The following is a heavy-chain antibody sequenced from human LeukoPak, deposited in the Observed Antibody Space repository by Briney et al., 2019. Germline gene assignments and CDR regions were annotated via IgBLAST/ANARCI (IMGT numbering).Heavy chain of an antibody. Sequence: SETLSLTCTVSGGSITSYFWSWIRQPPGRRLEWIGYIYHSGTTNYNPSLKSRVTISADTSKNQISLRLTSVTAADTAVYYCAQKAPFSPTYSQQWGQGTLVTVSS. CDR2: IYHSGTT. CDR1: GGSITSYF. J-gene: IGHJ1*01. CDR3: AQKAPFSPTYSQQ. V-gene: IGHV4-59*01. D-gene: IGHD2/OR15-2a*01.